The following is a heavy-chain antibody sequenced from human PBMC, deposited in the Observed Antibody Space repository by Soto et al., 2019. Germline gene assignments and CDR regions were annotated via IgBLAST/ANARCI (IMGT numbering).Heavy chain of an antibody. CDR1: GYRFSSFW. CDR2: AQPGYSDT. Sequence: GESLKISCQASGYRFSSFWIGWVRQMPGKGLEWMGIAQPGYSDTRYSPAFQGHVTISADESTNTAYLQWSSLRASDTAMYYCARGSTNAFDIWGQGTMVTVSS. V-gene: IGHV5-51*01. CDR3: ARGSTNAFDI. D-gene: IGHD5-12*01. J-gene: IGHJ3*02.